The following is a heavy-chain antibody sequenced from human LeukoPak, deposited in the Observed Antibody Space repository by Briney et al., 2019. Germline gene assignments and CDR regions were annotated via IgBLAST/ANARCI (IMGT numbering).Heavy chain of an antibody. CDR3: AKEGYCSGGSCYSPYYFDY. J-gene: IGHJ4*02. D-gene: IGHD2-15*01. Sequence: GGSLRLSCAASGFTFSGYWMMWIRQTPGKGLEWVANIRQDGSVKQYVDSVKGRFTISRDNAKNTLYLQMNSLRAEDTAVYYCAKEGYCSGGSCYSPYYFDYWGQGTLVTVSS. V-gene: IGHV3-7*01. CDR2: IRQDGSVK. CDR1: GFTFSGYW.